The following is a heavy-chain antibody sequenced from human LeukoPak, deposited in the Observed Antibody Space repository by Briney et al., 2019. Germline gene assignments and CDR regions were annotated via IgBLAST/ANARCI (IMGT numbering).Heavy chain of an antibody. CDR1: GGTFSSYA. Sequence: ASVKVSCTASGGTFSSYAISWVRQAPGQGLEWMGGIIPIFGTANYAQKFQGRVTITTDESTSTAYMELSSLRSEDTAVYYCARGTGYCSSTSCVNWFDPWGQGTLVTVSS. D-gene: IGHD2-2*01. CDR2: IIPIFGTA. V-gene: IGHV1-69*05. CDR3: ARGTGYCSSTSCVNWFDP. J-gene: IGHJ5*02.